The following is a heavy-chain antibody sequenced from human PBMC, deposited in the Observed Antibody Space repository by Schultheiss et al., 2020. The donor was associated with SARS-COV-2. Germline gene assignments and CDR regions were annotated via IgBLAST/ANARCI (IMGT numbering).Heavy chain of an antibody. CDR3: ARYYYHSNWSGGMDV. CDR1: GGSINNYY. Sequence: SETLSLTCTVSGGSINNYYWSWIRQPPGEGLEWIGYVYYSGSTSYNPSLKSRVTILVDTSKNQFSLKLNSVTAADTAMYYCARYYYHSNWSGGMDVWGQGTTGTGSS. J-gene: IGHJ6*02. D-gene: IGHD3-22*01. CDR2: VYYSGST. V-gene: IGHV4-59*01.